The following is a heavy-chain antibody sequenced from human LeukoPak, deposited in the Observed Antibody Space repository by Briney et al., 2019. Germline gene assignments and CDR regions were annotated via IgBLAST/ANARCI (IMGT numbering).Heavy chain of an antibody. CDR2: IYHSGST. CDR1: GGSISSSNW. D-gene: IGHD3-22*01. CDR3: ARVGYDSSGYSSHFDY. J-gene: IGHJ4*02. V-gene: IGHV4-4*02. Sequence: SETLSLTCAVSGGSISSSNWWGWVRQPPGKGLEWIGEIYHSGSTNYNPSLKSRVTISVDKSKNQFSLKLSSVTAADTAVYYCARVGYDSSGYSSHFDYWGQGTLVTVSS.